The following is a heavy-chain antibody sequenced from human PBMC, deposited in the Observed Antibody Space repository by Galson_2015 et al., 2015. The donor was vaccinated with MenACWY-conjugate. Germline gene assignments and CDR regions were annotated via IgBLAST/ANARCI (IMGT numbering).Heavy chain of an antibody. J-gene: IGHJ3*02. Sequence: SLRLSCAGSGFTLSDSAMTWVRQAPGKGLEYVSAITSDGESTFYADSVKGRFTFSRDNSKNTLYLQMTSLRPEDTAVYYCVVGGQWPVDAFDIWGRGTMVTFSS. V-gene: IGHV3-64D*06. CDR2: ITSDGEST. CDR3: VVGGQWPVDAFDI. D-gene: IGHD6-19*01. CDR1: GFTLSDSA.